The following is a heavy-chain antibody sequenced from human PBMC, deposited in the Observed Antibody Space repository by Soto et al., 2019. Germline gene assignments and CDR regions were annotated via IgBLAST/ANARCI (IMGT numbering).Heavy chain of an antibody. CDR1: GYTFTSYD. CDR2: MNPNSGNT. D-gene: IGHD2-2*01. Sequence: QVQLVQSGAEVKKPGASVKVSCKASGYTFTSYDINWVRQATGQGLEWMGWMNPNSGNTGYAQKFQGRVTMTRNTSISTAYMELSSLRSEDTAVYYCARACSSTSCRTTGYYYYYMDVWGKGTTVTVSS. J-gene: IGHJ6*03. V-gene: IGHV1-8*01. CDR3: ARACSSTSCRTTGYYYYYMDV.